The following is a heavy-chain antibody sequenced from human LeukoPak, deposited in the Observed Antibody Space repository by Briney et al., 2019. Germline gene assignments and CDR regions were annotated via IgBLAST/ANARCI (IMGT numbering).Heavy chain of an antibody. J-gene: IGHJ6*03. V-gene: IGHV3-66*02. D-gene: IGHD6-6*01. CDR1: GITVSRNH. CDR3: AREATAPRPFSTDYYYYMDV. Sequence: GGSLTLSCAASGITVSRNHMSWARQAPGKGLEWVSGIYSGGSTFDADSVKGRFTSSRDTSKNTFYLQMNSLRVEDTAVYYCAREATAPRPFSTDYYYYMDVWGKGTTVTVSS. CDR2: IYSGGST.